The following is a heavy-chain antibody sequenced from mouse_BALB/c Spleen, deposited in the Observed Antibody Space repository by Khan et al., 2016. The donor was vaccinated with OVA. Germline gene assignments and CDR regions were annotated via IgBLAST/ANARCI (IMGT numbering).Heavy chain of an antibody. CDR1: GYTFTSYC. J-gene: IGHJ2*01. V-gene: IGHV1-87*01. CDR3: VRGGITTGYFDY. Sequence: QVQLQQSGTELARPGASVKLSCKASGYTFTSYCMQWVKQRPGQGLEWLGAIYPGDGTNRYTQKFKGKATLTADKSSSTAYMQLSSLASEDSAVYFCVRGGITTGYFDYWGQGTTLTVSS. CDR2: IYPGDGTN. D-gene: IGHD1-1*01.